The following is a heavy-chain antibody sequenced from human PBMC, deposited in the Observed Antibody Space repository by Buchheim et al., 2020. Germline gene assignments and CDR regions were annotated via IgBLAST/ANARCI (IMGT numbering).Heavy chain of an antibody. CDR3: ASDIVVVPAAMRGGYYYYGMDV. Sequence: QVQLVQSGAAVKKPGASVKVSCKASGYTFTSYYMHWVRQAPGQGLEWMGIINPSGGSTSYAQKFQGRVTMTRDTSTRTVYMELSSLRSEDTAVYYCASDIVVVPAAMRGGYYYYGMDVWGQGTT. J-gene: IGHJ6*02. CDR2: INPSGGST. D-gene: IGHD2-2*01. CDR1: GYTFTSYY. V-gene: IGHV1-46*01.